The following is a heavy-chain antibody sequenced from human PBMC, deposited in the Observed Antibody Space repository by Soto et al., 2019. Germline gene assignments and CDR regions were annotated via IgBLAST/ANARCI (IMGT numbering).Heavy chain of an antibody. V-gene: IGHV1-8*01. CDR2: MNPNSGNT. D-gene: IGHD2-2*01. CDR3: ARGLDIVVVPAATPGDY. Sequence: GASVKVSCKASGYTFTSYDINWVLQATGQGLEWMGWMNPNSGNTGYAQKFQGRVTMTRNTSISTAYMELSSLRSEDTAVYYCARGLDIVVVPAATPGDYWGQGTLVTVSS. J-gene: IGHJ4*02. CDR1: GYTFTSYD.